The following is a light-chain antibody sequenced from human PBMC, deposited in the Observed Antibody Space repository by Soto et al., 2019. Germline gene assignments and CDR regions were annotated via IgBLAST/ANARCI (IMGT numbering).Light chain of an antibody. Sequence: EIVLTQSPGTLSLSPGERATLSCRASQSVRSSYLAWYQQKPGQAPRLLMYETSTRATGIPDRFSGSGSGTDFTLTISSLEPEDFAVYYCQHYGGSWTFGLGTKVEIK. V-gene: IGKV3-20*01. CDR1: QSVRSSY. CDR3: QHYGGSWT. J-gene: IGKJ1*01. CDR2: ETS.